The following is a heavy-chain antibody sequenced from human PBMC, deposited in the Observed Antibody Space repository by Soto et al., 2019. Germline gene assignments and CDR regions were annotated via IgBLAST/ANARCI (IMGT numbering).Heavy chain of an antibody. CDR2: ISAYNGNT. D-gene: IGHD3-10*01. CDR1: GYTFTSYG. CDR3: ASGNYGPGPEGAFDI. Sequence: ASVKVSCKASGYTFTSYGISWVRQAPGQGLEWMGWISAYNGNTNYAQKLQGRVTMTTDTSTSTAYMELRSLRSDDTAVYYCASGNYGPGPEGAFDIWGQGTMVTVPS. J-gene: IGHJ3*02. V-gene: IGHV1-18*01.